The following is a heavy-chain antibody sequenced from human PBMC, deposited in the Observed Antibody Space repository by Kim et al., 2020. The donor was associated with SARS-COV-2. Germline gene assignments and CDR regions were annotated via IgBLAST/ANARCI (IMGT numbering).Heavy chain of an antibody. D-gene: IGHD2-21*01. V-gene: IGHV1-46*01. CDR1: GYTFTSSY. CDR2: IDPNGGAT. J-gene: IGHJ5*02. Sequence: ASVKVSCKASGYTFTSSYIHWVRQAPRQGLEWMGIIDPNGGATRFAPKFQGRVTLIADTSTSTVYLDMTSLKSDDTAVYYCAMIAATGSWGQGTRVTVSS. CDR3: AMIAATGS.